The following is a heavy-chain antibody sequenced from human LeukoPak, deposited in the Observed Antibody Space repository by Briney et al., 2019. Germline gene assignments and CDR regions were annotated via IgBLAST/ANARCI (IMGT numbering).Heavy chain of an antibody. CDR2: INPSGGST. J-gene: IGHJ5*02. CDR3: ARDGSSSIWFGGGWFDP. Sequence: ASVKVSCKASGYTFTSYYMHWVRQAPGQGLEWMGIINPSGGSTSYAQKFQGRVTITRDTSTSTVYMELSSLRSEDTAVYYCARDGSSSIWFGGGWFDPWGQGTLVTVSS. D-gene: IGHD3-10*01. V-gene: IGHV1-46*01. CDR1: GYTFTSYY.